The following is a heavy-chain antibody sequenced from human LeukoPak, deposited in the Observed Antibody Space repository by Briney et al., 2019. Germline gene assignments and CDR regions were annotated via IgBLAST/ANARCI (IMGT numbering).Heavy chain of an antibody. Sequence: TGGSLRLSCAASGFTFTSSAMSWVRQAPGKGLEWVSVISGSGHTTDYADSVKGRFTVSRDNSKNTLYLQMNSLRAEDTAVYYCARDLYRVVVVPHYFDYWGQGTLVTVSS. CDR2: ISGSGHTT. CDR1: GFTFTSSA. V-gene: IGHV3-23*01. D-gene: IGHD3-22*01. CDR3: ARDLYRVVVVPHYFDY. J-gene: IGHJ4*02.